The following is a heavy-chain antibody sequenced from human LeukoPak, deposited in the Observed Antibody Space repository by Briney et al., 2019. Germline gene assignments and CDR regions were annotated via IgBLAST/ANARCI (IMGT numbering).Heavy chain of an antibody. CDR2: MDDSGST. V-gene: IGHV4-59*08. CDR1: GGFISTYY. J-gene: IGHJ4*02. CDR3: ARHSSGSGGAFQY. Sequence: SETLSLTCTVSGGFISTYYWSWIRQPPGKGLEWIGYMDDSGSTNYNPSLTSRVTISEDTSKNQLSLKLGSVTAADTAVYYCARHSSGSGGAFQYWGQGTPVTVSS. D-gene: IGHD6-19*01.